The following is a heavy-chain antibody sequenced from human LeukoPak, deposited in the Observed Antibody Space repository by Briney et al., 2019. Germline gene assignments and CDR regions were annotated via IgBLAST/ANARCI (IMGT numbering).Heavy chain of an antibody. Sequence: SETLSLTCTVSGGSISSSGFYWGWIRQPPGKGLEWIGYIYYSGSTNYNPSLKSRVTISVDTSKNQFSLKLSSVTAADTAVYYCASHHIAAAGTFDYWGQGTLVTVSS. V-gene: IGHV4-61*05. CDR1: GGSISSSGFY. CDR3: ASHHIAAAGTFDY. J-gene: IGHJ4*02. D-gene: IGHD6-13*01. CDR2: IYYSGST.